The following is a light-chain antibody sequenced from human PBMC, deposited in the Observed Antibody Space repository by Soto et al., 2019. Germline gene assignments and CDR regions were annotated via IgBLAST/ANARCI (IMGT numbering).Light chain of an antibody. Sequence: EIVLTQSPATLSLSPGERATLSCGASQSVSSSYLAWYQQKPGLAPRLLIYDASSRATGIPDRSSGSGSGTDFTLTISRLEPEDFAVYYCQQYGSPPSTFGQGTKVEIK. CDR3: QQYGSPPST. CDR1: QSVSSSY. J-gene: IGKJ1*01. V-gene: IGKV3D-20*01. CDR2: DAS.